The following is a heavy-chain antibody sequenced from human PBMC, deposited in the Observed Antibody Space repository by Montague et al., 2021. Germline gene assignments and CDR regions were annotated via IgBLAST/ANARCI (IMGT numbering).Heavy chain of an antibody. CDR3: ARGHGYDSSWFY. J-gene: IGHJ4*02. Sequence: SETLSLTCSVSGDSITGYYWSWIRLPPGKGLEWIGYVYSSGSTSYNPSLQSRVIISVESAKNQISLTLNSATAADTAVYYCARGHGYDSSWFYWGQGTLIFVSA. D-gene: IGHD6-13*01. CDR2: VYSSGST. CDR1: GDSITGYY. V-gene: IGHV4-59*12.